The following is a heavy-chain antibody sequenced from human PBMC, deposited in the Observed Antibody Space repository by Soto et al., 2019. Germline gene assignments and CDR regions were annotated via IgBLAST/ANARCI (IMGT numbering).Heavy chain of an antibody. CDR3: ARGGVSSSWSKAGLDP. CDR2: IYDSGST. V-gene: IGHV4-31*03. Sequence: AQLQESGPGLVKPPQTLSLTCTVSGGSISSGGYYWSWLRHHPGRGLEWIGYIYDSGSTYYNPSLKRRVTISVDTSKNQFALKLSSVTAADTAVYYCARGGVSSSWSKAGLDPWGQGTLVTVSS. CDR1: GGSISSGGYY. D-gene: IGHD6-13*01. J-gene: IGHJ5*02.